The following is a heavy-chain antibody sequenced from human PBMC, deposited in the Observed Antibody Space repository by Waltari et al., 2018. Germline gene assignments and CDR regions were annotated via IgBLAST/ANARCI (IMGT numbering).Heavy chain of an antibody. CDR2: IIPSLGIA. J-gene: IGHJ4*02. CDR1: GGTFSSYA. V-gene: IGHV1-69*10. D-gene: IGHD4-17*01. Sequence: QVQLVQSGAEVKKPGSSVKVSCKASGGTFSSYAISWVRQAPGQGLEWMGGIIPSLGIANYEQKFQGRVTITADKATSTAYRGLSSLRSEDTAVYYCARDHRVGDYGLDYWGQGTLVTVSS. CDR3: ARDHRVGDYGLDY.